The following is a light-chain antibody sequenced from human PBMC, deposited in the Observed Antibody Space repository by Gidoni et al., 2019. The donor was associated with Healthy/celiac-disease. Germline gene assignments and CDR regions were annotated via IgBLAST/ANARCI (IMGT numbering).Light chain of an antibody. CDR2: AAS. CDR3: QQSYSTPWT. Sequence: DLQLTQSPSSLSASVGDRVTITCRASQSISSYLNWYQQKPGKAPKLRIYAASSLQSGVPSGFSGSGSGTDFTLTISSRQPEDFATYYCQQSYSTPWTFXQXTKVEIK. J-gene: IGKJ1*01. CDR1: QSISSY. V-gene: IGKV1-39*01.